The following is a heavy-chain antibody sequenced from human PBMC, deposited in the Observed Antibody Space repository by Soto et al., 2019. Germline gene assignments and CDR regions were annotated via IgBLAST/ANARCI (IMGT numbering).Heavy chain of an antibody. CDR3: GRGLSERSSRNWFDP. J-gene: IGHJ5*02. Sequence: QVQLVQSGAEVKKPGSSVQVSCKASGGTFSSYAISWVRQDPGQGLEWMGGIIPIFGPASYAQKFQGRVTITADESTSTAYMELSSLRSEDTAVYYYGRGLSERSSRNWFDPWGQGTLVTVSS. CDR1: GGTFSSYA. D-gene: IGHD6-19*01. V-gene: IGHV1-69*01. CDR2: IIPIFGPA.